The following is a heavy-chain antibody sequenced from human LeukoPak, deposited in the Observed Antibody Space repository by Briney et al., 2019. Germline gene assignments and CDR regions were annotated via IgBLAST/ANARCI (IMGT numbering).Heavy chain of an antibody. D-gene: IGHD4-23*01. Sequence: SETLSLTCGVSGGSISSSNWWSWVRQPPGKGLEWIGEIYHSGSTNYNPSLKSRVTISVDKSKNQFSLKLSSVTAADTAVYYCAREWGDYGGNLGYWGQGTLVTVSS. CDR3: AREWGDYGGNLGY. CDR2: IYHSGST. CDR1: GGSISSSNW. V-gene: IGHV4-4*02. J-gene: IGHJ4*02.